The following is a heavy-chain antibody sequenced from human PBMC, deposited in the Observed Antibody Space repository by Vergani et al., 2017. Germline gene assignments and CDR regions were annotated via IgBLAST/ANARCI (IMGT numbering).Heavy chain of an antibody. D-gene: IGHD3-10*01. J-gene: IGHJ3*02. CDR1: GFTFVYYA. V-gene: IGHV3-49*03. CDR2: IRSKAYGHAT. CDR3: VRDQVTMLRGSDALDI. Sequence: EVQLVESGGDLVQPGRSLRLSCTASGFTFVYYAMDWFRQAPGQGLEWVGGIRSKAYGHATIYAASVKGRFTISRDDSKSIAYLQMNNLQTEDTAMYYCVRDQVTMLRGSDALDIWGQGKMVTVSS.